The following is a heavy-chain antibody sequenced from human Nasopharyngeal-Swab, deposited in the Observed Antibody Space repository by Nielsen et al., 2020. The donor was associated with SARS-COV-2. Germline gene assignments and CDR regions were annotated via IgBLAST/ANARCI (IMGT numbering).Heavy chain of an antibody. Sequence: SQTLSLTGVVSGGSISSADYSWNWIRQSPGRGLEWIGNIYHSGSTSYNPSLKSRVTISVDRSKSHFSLKMTSVTAADTAVYFCARGKDFGEYYFDYWGQGTLVTVSS. D-gene: IGHD3-10*01. CDR1: GGSISSADYS. V-gene: IGHV4-30-2*06. CDR3: ARGKDFGEYYFDY. J-gene: IGHJ4*02. CDR2: IYHSGST.